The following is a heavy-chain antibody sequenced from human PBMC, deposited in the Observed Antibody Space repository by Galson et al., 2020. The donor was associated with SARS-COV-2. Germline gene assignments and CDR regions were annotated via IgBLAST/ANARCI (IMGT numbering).Heavy chain of an antibody. J-gene: IGHJ4*02. CDR1: GFTLEDYA. D-gene: IGHD3-10*01. Sequence: SLKISCAASGFTLEDYAMHWVRQVPGKGLEWVSGITWNSYILGYTDSVKGRFTISRDNAKNSLYLEMNSLRGEDTALYYCARDHASGSYYWFDYWGQGALVTVSS. V-gene: IGHV3-9*01. CDR2: ITWNSYIL. CDR3: ARDHASGSYYWFDY.